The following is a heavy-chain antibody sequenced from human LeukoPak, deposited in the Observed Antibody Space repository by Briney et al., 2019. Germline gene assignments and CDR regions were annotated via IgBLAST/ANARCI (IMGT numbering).Heavy chain of an antibody. CDR2: INPNSGGT. V-gene: IGHV1-2*06. CDR1: GYTFTGYY. CDR3: ARAQTRETYDFWSSYPIYYYMDV. Sequence: ASVKVSCKASGYTFTGYYMHWVRQAPGQGLEWMGRINPNSGGTNYAQKFQGRVTMTRDTSISTAYMELSRLRSDDTAVYYCARAQTRETYDFWSSYPIYYYMDVWGKGTTVTVSS. D-gene: IGHD3-3*01. J-gene: IGHJ6*03.